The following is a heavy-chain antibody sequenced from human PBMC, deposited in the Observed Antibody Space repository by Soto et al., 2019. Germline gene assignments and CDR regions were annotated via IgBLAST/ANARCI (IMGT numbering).Heavy chain of an antibody. J-gene: IGHJ5*02. Sequence: SETLSLTGTVSVGSCSNYYWSWIRQPPGKGLEWIGYIHDSGSTNYNPSLKSRVTISVDTSKNQFSLQLDSVIAADTAVYYCARGGASSKWLDPWGQGTLVTVSS. V-gene: IGHV4-59*01. D-gene: IGHD3-10*01. CDR2: IHDSGST. CDR1: VGSCSNYY. CDR3: ARGGASSKWLDP.